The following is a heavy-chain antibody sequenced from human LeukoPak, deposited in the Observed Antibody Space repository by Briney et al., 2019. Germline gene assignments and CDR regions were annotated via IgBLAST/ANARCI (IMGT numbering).Heavy chain of an antibody. CDR1: GFTFSSYA. D-gene: IGHD5-24*01. Sequence: GGSLRLSCAASGFTFSSYAMSWVRQAPGKGLEWVSAISGSGGSTYYADSVKGRFTISRDNSKNTLYLQMNSLRADDTAVYYCAKVGGNNWRFDYWGQGTLVTVSS. V-gene: IGHV3-23*01. CDR2: ISGSGGST. CDR3: AKVGGNNWRFDY. J-gene: IGHJ4*02.